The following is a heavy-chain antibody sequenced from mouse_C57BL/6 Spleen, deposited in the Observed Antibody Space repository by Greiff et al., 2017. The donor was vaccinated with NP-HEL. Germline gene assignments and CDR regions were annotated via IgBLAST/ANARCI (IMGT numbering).Heavy chain of an antibody. CDR2: IHPNSGST. J-gene: IGHJ3*01. D-gene: IGHD1-3*01. CDR1: GYTFTSYW. CDR3: ARSDIESWFAY. Sequence: QVQLQQPGAELVKPGASVKLSCKASGYTFTSYWMHWVKQRPGQGLEWIGMIHPNSGSTNYNEKFKSKATLTVDKSSSTAYMQLSSLTSEDSAVYYCARSDIESWFAYWGQGTLVTVSA. V-gene: IGHV1-64*01.